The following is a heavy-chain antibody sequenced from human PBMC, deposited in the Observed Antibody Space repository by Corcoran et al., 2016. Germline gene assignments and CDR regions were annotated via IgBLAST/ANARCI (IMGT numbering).Heavy chain of an antibody. Sequence: EVQLVESGGGLVQPGRSLRLSCTASGFTFGDYAMSWFRQAPGKGLEWVGFIRSKAYGGTTEYAASVKGRFTISRDDSKSIAYLQMNSLKTEDTAVYYCPSPPLGWRFLEWSADYWGQGTLVTVSS. V-gene: IGHV3-49*03. D-gene: IGHD3-3*01. CDR3: PSPPLGWRFLEWSADY. J-gene: IGHJ4*02. CDR1: GFTFGDYA. CDR2: IRSKAYGGTT.